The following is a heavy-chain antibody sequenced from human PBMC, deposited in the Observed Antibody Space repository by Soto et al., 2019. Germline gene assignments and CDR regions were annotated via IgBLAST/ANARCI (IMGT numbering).Heavy chain of an antibody. D-gene: IGHD5-12*01. Sequence: PGGSLRLSCAASEFTFSSYAMSWVRQAPGKGLEWVSAISGSGGSTYYADSVKGRFTISRDNSKNTLYLQMNSLRAEDTAVYYCAKSGYDYYSYYYMDVWGKGTTVTVSS. CDR3: AKSGYDYYSYYYMDV. CDR2: ISGSGGST. CDR1: EFTFSSYA. V-gene: IGHV3-23*01. J-gene: IGHJ6*03.